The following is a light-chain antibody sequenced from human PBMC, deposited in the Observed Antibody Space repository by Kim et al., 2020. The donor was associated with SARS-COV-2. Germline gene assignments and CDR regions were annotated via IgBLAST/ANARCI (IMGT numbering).Light chain of an antibody. CDR2: DAA. CDR1: QSISRW. V-gene: IGKV1-5*01. J-gene: IGKJ1*01. Sequence: ASVGDRVSITCRASQSISRWLAGYQQKPGKVPKLLIYDAASLESGVPSRFSGSGSGTEYSLTISSLQPDDFATYYCQQYNSYSWKFGQGTKVDIK. CDR3: QQYNSYSWK.